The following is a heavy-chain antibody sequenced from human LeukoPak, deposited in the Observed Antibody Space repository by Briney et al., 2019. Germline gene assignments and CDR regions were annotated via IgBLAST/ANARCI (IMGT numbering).Heavy chain of an antibody. Sequence: GGSLRLSCAASGFTFSSFGMTWVRQAPGKGLEWVSTIGDSGGSTYYADSVKGRFTISRDTSKNTLYLQMNSLRAEDTAIYYCRKDRYWGQETLVTVSS. CDR2: IGDSGGST. CDR1: GFTFSSFG. CDR3: RKDRY. J-gene: IGHJ4*02. V-gene: IGHV3-23*01.